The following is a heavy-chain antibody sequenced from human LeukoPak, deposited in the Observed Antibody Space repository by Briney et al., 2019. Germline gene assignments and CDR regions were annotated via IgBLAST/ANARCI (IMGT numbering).Heavy chain of an antibody. D-gene: IGHD3-10*01. Sequence: EASVKVSCKASGYTFTSYYIFWVRQAPGQGLEWMGIINPRTGSTSYSQKFQGRVTMTRDMSTSTVYMELSSLRSEDTALYYCASPKLVRGVIPFDYWGQGTLVTVSS. V-gene: IGHV1-46*01. J-gene: IGHJ4*02. CDR3: ASPKLVRGVIPFDY. CDR2: INPRTGST. CDR1: GYTFTSYY.